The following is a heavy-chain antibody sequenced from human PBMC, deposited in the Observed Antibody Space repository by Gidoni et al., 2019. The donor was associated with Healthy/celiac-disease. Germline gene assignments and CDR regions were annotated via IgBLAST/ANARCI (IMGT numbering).Heavy chain of an antibody. CDR3: ARTTVTTPWFDP. J-gene: IGHJ5*02. V-gene: IGHV4-59*01. CDR1: GGSISSYY. D-gene: IGHD4-17*01. CDR2: IYYSGST. Sequence: QVQLQESGPGLVKPSATLSLPCTVSGGSISSYYWSWIRQPPGKGLEWIGYIYYSGSTNYNPSLKSRVTISVDTSKNQFSLKLSSVTAADTAVYYCARTTVTTPWFDPWGQGTLVTVSS.